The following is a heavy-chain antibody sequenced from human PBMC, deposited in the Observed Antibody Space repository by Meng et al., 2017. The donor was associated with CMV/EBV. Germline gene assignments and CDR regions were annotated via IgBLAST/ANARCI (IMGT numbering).Heavy chain of an antibody. V-gene: IGHV4-39*07. CDR3: ARAAGSSSGWYGDDY. Sequence: SETLSLTCTVSGGSISSSSYYWGWIRQPPGKGLEWIGSIYYSGSTYYNPSLKSRVTISVDTSKNQFSLKLSSVTAADTAVYYCARAAGSSSGWYGDDYWGQGTLVTVSS. J-gene: IGHJ4*02. CDR1: GGSISSSSYY. CDR2: IYYSGST. D-gene: IGHD6-19*01.